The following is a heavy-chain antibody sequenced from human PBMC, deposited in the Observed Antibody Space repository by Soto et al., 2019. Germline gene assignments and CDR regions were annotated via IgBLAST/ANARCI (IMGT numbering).Heavy chain of an antibody. J-gene: IGHJ4*02. V-gene: IGHV3-23*01. CDR3: AKDQGSSWYEIDY. D-gene: IGHD6-13*01. Sequence: TGGSLRLACGASGFTCSNYAVTWVRQAPGKGLEWVSTISGSGGSTYYADSVKGRFTISRDNSKNTLYLQMNSLRAEDTAVYYCAKDQGSSWYEIDYWGQGTLVTVSS. CDR2: ISGSGGST. CDR1: GFTCSNYA.